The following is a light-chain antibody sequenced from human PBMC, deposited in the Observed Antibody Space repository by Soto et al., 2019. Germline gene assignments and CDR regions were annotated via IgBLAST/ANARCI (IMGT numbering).Light chain of an antibody. CDR3: HQRKSWPRT. Sequence: EIVLTQSPATLSSSPGQKATLSCRASQTVSSELAWYQHKPGQAPRLLIYDTSNRATGIPARFSGSGSGTDFTLTTSSLEPEDVAVYYCHQRKSWPRTFGQGTKVDIK. CDR2: DTS. V-gene: IGKV3-11*01. CDR1: QTVSSE. J-gene: IGKJ1*01.